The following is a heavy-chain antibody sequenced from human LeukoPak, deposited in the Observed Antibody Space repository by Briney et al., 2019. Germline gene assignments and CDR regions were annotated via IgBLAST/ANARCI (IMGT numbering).Heavy chain of an antibody. CDR3: AKSVYYDGGGYYYTDY. J-gene: IGHJ4*02. CDR1: GFTFSSYA. Sequence: GSLRLSCAASGFTFSSYAMSWVRQAPGKGLEWVSVISSSGGNTDYADSVKGRFTISRDNSQNTLYLQMNSLRAEDTAVYYCAKSVYYDGGGYYYTDYWGQGTLVTVSA. V-gene: IGHV3-23*01. CDR2: ISSSGGNT. D-gene: IGHD3-22*01.